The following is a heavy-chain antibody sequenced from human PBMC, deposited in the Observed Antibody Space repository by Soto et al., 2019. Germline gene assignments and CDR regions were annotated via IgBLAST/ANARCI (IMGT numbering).Heavy chain of an antibody. V-gene: IGHV1-69*01. CDR1: GETLNSNP. D-gene: IGHD2-15*01. J-gene: IGHJ4*02. CDR2: IVPLSDRT. Sequence: QVQLVQSGAEVKKPGSSLKVSCKVFGETLNSNPIGWVRQAPGQGLEWVGGIVPLSDRTNYAQELQGRVTVTADGSTSTVYMELSNLKSDDTAVYYGVRKSGRDCHSGGGCFSLDVWGQGSLITVSS. CDR3: VRKSGRDCHSGGGCFSLDV.